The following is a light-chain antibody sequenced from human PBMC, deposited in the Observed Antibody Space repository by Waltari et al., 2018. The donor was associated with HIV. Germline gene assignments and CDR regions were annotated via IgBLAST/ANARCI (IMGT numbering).Light chain of an antibody. V-gene: IGLV1-47*01. Sequence: SVLTQPPSASGTPRQRVTISSSGSSSTIENDNVYWYQQLTGAAPRLLIHKDTRRPWGVPDRFTGSKSAISASLAISGLRSEDEADYYCVGWDRRFSGYVFGSGTNVTVL. CDR3: VGWDRRFSGYV. CDR2: KDT. J-gene: IGLJ1*01. CDR1: SSTIENDN.